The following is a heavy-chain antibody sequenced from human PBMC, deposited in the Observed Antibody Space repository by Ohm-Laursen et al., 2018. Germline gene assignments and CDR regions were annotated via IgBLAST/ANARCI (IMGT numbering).Heavy chain of an antibody. CDR1: GGAISSYY. CDR3: AGRGY. Sequence: SDTLSLTCTISGGAISSYYWSWIRQPAGKGLEWIGRINISGTNYNPSLKRRVTMSVDTSKTQFSLDLGALTAADTAVYYCAGRGYWGQGTLVTVSS. V-gene: IGHV4-4*07. CDR2: INISGT. D-gene: IGHD1-26*01. J-gene: IGHJ4*02.